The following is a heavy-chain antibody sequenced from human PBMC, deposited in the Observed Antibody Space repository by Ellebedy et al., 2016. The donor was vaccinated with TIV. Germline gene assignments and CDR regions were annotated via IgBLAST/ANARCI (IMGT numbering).Heavy chain of an antibody. J-gene: IGHJ1*01. D-gene: IGHD2-15*01. V-gene: IGHV3-9*01. Sequence: GGSLRLXXAASRFTFDDYAMHWVRQAPGKGLEWVSGISWNSGTIGYADSVKGRFTISRDNSKNTLYLQMNSLRAEDTAVYYCARADSGYCSGGKVQHWGQGTLVTVSS. CDR3: ARADSGYCSGGKVQH. CDR2: ISWNSGTI. CDR1: RFTFDDYA.